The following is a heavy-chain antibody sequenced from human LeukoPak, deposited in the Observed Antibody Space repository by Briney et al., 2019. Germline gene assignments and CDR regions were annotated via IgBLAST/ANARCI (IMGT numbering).Heavy chain of an antibody. V-gene: IGHV3-74*01. J-gene: IGHJ3*02. D-gene: IGHD1-26*01. CDR1: GFTLNGYW. CDR2: INSEGSRT. Sequence: GGSLRLSCAASGFTLNGYWMHWVRQAPGKGLVWVSRINSEGSRTDYADSVKGRFTISRDNAKNSLYLQMNSLRDEDTAVYYCARDSAYAFDIWGQGTKVTVSS. CDR3: ARDSAYAFDI.